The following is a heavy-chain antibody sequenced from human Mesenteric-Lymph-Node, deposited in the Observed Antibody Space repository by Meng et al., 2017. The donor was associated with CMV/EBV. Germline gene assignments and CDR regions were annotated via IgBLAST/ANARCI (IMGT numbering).Heavy chain of an antibody. CDR3: ARQRPGVGHYFDF. J-gene: IGHJ4*02. CDR2: IRYDGSNK. D-gene: IGHD1-26*01. CDR1: GFTFSSYA. V-gene: IGHV3-33*08. Sequence: GESLKISCAASGFTFSSYAMHWVRQAPGKGLEWVAFIRYDGSNKYYADSVKGRFTISRDNSKNTLYLQMNSLRAEDTAMYYCARQRPGVGHYFDFWGQGTLVTVSS.